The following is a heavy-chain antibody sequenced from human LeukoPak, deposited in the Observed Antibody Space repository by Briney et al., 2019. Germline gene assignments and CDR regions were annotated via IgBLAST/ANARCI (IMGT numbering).Heavy chain of an antibody. V-gene: IGHV1-46*01. Sequence: ASVKVSCKASGYTFTSYYMHWVRQAPGQGLEWMGMINPSGGSTSYAQKFQGRVTMTRDTSTGTVYTELSSLRSEDTAVYYCARGNPGVIDYWGQGTLVTVSS. CDR2: INPSGGST. CDR3: ARGNPGVIDY. CDR1: GYTFTSYY. D-gene: IGHD3-10*01. J-gene: IGHJ4*02.